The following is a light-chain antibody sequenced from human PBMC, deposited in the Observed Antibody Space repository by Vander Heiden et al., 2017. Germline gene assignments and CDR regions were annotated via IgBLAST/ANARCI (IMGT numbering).Light chain of an antibody. Sequence: SSVLTQPPSVSVAPGQTARITCGGNNIGSKSVHWYQQKPGQAPVLVVYDDSDRPSGIPGGFSGSNSGNTATLTISRVEAGDEADYYCQVWDSSSDLSLVVFGGGTKLTVL. CDR3: QVWDSSSDLSLVV. J-gene: IGLJ2*01. CDR2: DDS. CDR1: NIGSKS. V-gene: IGLV3-21*02.